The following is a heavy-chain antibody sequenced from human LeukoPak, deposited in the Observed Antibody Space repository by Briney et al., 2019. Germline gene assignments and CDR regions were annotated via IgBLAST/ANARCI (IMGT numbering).Heavy chain of an antibody. V-gene: IGHV3-11*04. D-gene: IGHD3-10*02. CDR1: GFTFSDYS. CDR3: AELGITMIGGV. CDR2: ISTSGSTI. J-gene: IGHJ6*04. Sequence: PGGSLRLSCAASGFTFSDYSMSWIRQAPGKGLQWVSYISTSGSTIYYADSLKGRFTISRDNAKNSLYLQMNSLRAEDTAVYYCAELGITMIGGVWGKGTTVTISS.